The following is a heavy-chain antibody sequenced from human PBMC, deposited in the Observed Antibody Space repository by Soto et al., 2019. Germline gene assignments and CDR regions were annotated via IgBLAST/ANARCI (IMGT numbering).Heavy chain of an antibody. CDR1: GGPINSPDYY. CDR3: ARGISKYSSWYEPHTWFDA. J-gene: IGHJ5*02. CDR2: LYFNGGT. D-gene: IGHD6-13*01. V-gene: IGHV4-30-4*01. Sequence: QVQLQESGPGLVKPSQTLSLTCNVSGGPINSPDYYWTWIRQSPGKGLEWIGYLYFNGGTQYNPSLRSLICMSLDTSKKNFSLKMSSVTGEETAVYYCARGISKYSSWYEPHTWFDAWVQGALVTVSS.